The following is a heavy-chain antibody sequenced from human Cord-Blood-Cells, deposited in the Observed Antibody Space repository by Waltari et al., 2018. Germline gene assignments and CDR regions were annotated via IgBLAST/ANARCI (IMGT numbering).Heavy chain of an antibody. CDR3: ASRTGEAGDWYFDL. CDR1: GGTFSSYA. CDR2: IIPICGTA. V-gene: IGHV1-69*12. Sequence: QVQLVQSGAEVKKPGSSVKVSCKASGGTFSSYAISWVRQAPGQGLEWMGGIIPICGTANDAQKFQGRVTITADESTSTAYMELSSLRSEDTAVYYCASRTGEAGDWYFDLWGRGTLVTVSS. D-gene: IGHD7-27*01. J-gene: IGHJ2*01.